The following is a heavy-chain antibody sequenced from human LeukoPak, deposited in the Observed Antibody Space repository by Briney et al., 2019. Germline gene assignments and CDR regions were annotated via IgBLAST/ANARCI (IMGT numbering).Heavy chain of an antibody. CDR3: VSFYETY. CDR2: SNPDGTKI. J-gene: IGHJ4*02. CDR1: GFTFSSYW. Sequence: PGGSLRLSCAASGFTFSSYWMHWVRQAPGKGLVWVSRSNPDGTKINYADSVKGRFTISRDNAKNTLYLQMNSLRAEDTAVYYCVSFYETYWGRGTLVTVSS. V-gene: IGHV3-74*01. D-gene: IGHD2/OR15-2a*01.